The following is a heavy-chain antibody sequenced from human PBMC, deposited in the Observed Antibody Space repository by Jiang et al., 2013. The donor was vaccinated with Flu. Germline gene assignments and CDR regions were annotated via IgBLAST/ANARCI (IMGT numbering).Heavy chain of an antibody. J-gene: IGHJ6*02. D-gene: IGHD3-3*01. V-gene: IGHV4-34*01. Sequence: LLKPSETLSLTCAVYGGSFSGYYWSWIRQPPGKGLEWIGEINHSGSTNYNPSLKSRVTISVDTSKNQFSLKLSSVTAADTAVYYCARGLPRITIFGVVIRSAIREDVWGQGTTVTVSS. CDR3: ARGLPRITIFGVVIRSAIREDV. CDR1: GGSFSGYY. CDR2: INHSGST.